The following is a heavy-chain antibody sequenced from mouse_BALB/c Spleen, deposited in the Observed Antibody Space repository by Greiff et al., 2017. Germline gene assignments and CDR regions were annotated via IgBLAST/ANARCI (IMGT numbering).Heavy chain of an antibody. D-gene: IGHD1-1*01. CDR1: GFSLTSYG. V-gene: IGHV2-9*02. CDR2: IWAGGST. CDR3: ARGAIYYSWFAY. Sequence: VQLVESGPGLVAPSQSLSITCTVSGFSLTSYGVHWVRQPPGKGLEWLGVIWAGGSTNYNSALMSRLSISKDNSKSQVFLKMNSLQTDDTAMYYCARGAIYYSWFAYWGQGTLVTVSA. J-gene: IGHJ3*01.